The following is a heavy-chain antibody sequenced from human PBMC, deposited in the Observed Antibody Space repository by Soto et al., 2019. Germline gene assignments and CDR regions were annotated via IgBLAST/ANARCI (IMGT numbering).Heavy chain of an antibody. Sequence: QVQLVESGGGVVQPGRSLRLSCAASGVTFSSYGMHWVRQAPGKGLEWVAVISYDGTNKYYADSVKGRFTISRDDSKNTLYLQMNRLRPEDTAVYYCAKEKATRAYSFPVDYWGQGTLVTVSS. J-gene: IGHJ4*02. D-gene: IGHD5-18*01. CDR3: AKEKATRAYSFPVDY. V-gene: IGHV3-30*18. CDR2: ISYDGTNK. CDR1: GVTFSSYG.